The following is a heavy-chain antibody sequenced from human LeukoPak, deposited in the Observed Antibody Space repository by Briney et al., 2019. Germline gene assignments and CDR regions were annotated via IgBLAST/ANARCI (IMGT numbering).Heavy chain of an antibody. D-gene: IGHD2-2*01. CDR2: IRQDGSEK. J-gene: IGHJ4*02. V-gene: IGHV3-7*03. Sequence: QPGGSLRLSCAASGFSFSSYWMSWVRQAPGKGLEWVANIRQDGSEKYYLDSVKGRFTISRDNSKNTLYLQMNSLRAEDTAVYYCAMNPVHYGYQLGQWGQGTLVTVSS. CDR1: GFSFSSYW. CDR3: AMNPVHYGYQLGQ.